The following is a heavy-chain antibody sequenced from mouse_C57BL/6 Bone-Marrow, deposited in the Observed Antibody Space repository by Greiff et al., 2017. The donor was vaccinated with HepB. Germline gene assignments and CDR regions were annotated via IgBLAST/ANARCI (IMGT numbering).Heavy chain of an antibody. V-gene: IGHV1-59*01. CDR2: IDPSDSYT. CDR3: ARSNPLWDVDY. J-gene: IGHJ2*01. D-gene: IGHD4-1*01. Sequence: QVHVKQPGAELVRPGTSVKLSCKASGYTFTSYWMHWVKQRPGQGLEWIGVIDPSDSYTNYNQKFKGKATLTVDTSSSTAYMQLSSLTSEDSAVYYCARSNPLWDVDYWGQGTTLTVSS. CDR1: GYTFTSYW.